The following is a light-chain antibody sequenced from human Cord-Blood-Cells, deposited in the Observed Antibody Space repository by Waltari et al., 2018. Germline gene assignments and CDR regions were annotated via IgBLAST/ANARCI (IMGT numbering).Light chain of an antibody. CDR1: VLAKKY. J-gene: IGLJ3*02. V-gene: IGLV3-27*01. CDR2: KDS. CDR3: YSAADNNRV. Sequence: SYELTQPSSVSVSPGQTARITCSGDVLAKKYARWFQQKPGQGPVLVIYKDSERPSGIPERFAGSSSGTTVTLTISGAQVEDEADYYCYSAADNNRVFGGGTKLTVL.